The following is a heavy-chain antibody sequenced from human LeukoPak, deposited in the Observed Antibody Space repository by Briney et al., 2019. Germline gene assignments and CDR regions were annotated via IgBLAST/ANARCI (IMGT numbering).Heavy chain of an antibody. J-gene: IGHJ4*02. CDR1: GFTFSSYA. D-gene: IGHD6-19*01. V-gene: IGHV3-23*01. CDR2: ISGSGSTI. CDR3: AKTSQYSSGWFDY. Sequence: PGGSLRLSCAASGFTFSSYAMSWVRQAPGKGLEWVSAISGSGSTIYYADSVKGRFTISRDNAKNSLYLQMNSLRPEDTAVYYCAKTSQYSSGWFDYWGQGTLVTVSS.